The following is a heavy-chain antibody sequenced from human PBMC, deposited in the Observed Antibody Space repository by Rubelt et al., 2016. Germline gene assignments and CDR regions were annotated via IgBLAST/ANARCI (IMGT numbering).Heavy chain of an antibody. CDR3: ARDFEGPGSFDY. V-gene: IGHV4-39*07. J-gene: IGHJ4*02. Sequence: QLQLQESGPGLVKPSETLSLTCTVSGGSISSSSYYWGWIRQPPGKGLEWIGSIYYSGSTYYNPSLKSRVTISVDTSKNQFSLKLSSVTAADTAVYYCARDFEGPGSFDYWGQGTLVTVSS. CDR1: GGSISSSSYY. D-gene: IGHD3-10*01. CDR2: IYYSGST.